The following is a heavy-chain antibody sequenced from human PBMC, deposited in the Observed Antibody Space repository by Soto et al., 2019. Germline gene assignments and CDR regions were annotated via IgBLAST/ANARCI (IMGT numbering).Heavy chain of an antibody. CDR1: GFTFSSYN. CDR3: ARVHYYDSSAYYL. D-gene: IGHD3-22*01. V-gene: IGHV3-21*01. Sequence: EVQLVESGGGLVKPGESLRLSCAASGFTFSSYNMNWVRQAPGKGLEWVSSISSSSSYIYYADSVKGRFTISRDNAKNSLYLQMSSLRAEDTAVYYCARVHYYDSSAYYLWGQGTLVTVSS. J-gene: IGHJ4*02. CDR2: ISSSSSYI.